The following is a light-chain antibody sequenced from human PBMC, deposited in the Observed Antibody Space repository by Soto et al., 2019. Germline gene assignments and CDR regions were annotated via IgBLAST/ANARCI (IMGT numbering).Light chain of an antibody. Sequence: EIVLTQSPGTLSLSPGERATLSCRASQSVSSSYLAWYQQKPGQAPRLLIYGASSRATGIPDRCRGSGSGTDFTLTISRLEPEDVAVYYCQQYGSSPWTFGQGAKVNIK. CDR1: QSVSSSY. V-gene: IGKV3-20*01. CDR2: GAS. CDR3: QQYGSSPWT. J-gene: IGKJ1*01.